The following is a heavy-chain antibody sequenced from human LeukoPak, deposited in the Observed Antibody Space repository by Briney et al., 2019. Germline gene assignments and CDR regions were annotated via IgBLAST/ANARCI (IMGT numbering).Heavy chain of an antibody. V-gene: IGHV1-18*01. CDR3: AREGRGYRYGYFYYYDMDV. CDR2: ISAYNGNI. J-gene: IGHJ6*02. CDR1: GYTFTSYG. Sequence: ASVKVSCKASGYTFTSYGISWVRQAPGQGLEWMVWISAYNGNINYAQKFQGRVTMTTDTSTSTAYMELRSLRSDDTAVYYCAREGRGYRYGYFYYYDMDVWGQGTTVTVSS. D-gene: IGHD5-18*01.